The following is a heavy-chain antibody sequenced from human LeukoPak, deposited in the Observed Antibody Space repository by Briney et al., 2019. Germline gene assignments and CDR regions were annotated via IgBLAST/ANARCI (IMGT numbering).Heavy chain of an antibody. J-gene: IGHJ6*02. CDR3: ASGVPVTTLAYYYYGMDV. V-gene: IGHV1-69*13. Sequence: SVKVSCKASGGTFSSYAISWVRQAPGQGLEWMGGIIPIFGTANYAQKFQGRVTITADESTSTAYMELSSLRSEDTAVYYCASGVPVTTLAYYYYGMDVWGRGTTVTVSS. CDR1: GGTFSSYA. D-gene: IGHD4-17*01. CDR2: IIPIFGTA.